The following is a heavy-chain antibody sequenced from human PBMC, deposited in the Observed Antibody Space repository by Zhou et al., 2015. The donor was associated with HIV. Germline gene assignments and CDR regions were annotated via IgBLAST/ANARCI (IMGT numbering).Heavy chain of an antibody. J-gene: IGHJ6*02. CDR2: TIPVLGTT. CDR3: ARDPYRPRGSGNYYYGMDV. D-gene: IGHD3-10*01. V-gene: IGHV1-69*01. Sequence: QVQLVQSGSEVKKPGSSVKVSCKASGGTLSGSDISWVRQAPGQGLEWMGGTIPVLGTTNYAQRFQGRVTITADESTNTAYMDLSSLRSDDTAVYFCARDPYRPRGSGNYYYGMDVWGQGTTVTVSS. CDR1: GGTLSGSD.